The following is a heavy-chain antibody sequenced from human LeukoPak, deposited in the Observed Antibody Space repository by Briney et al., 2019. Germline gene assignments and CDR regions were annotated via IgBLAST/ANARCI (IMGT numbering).Heavy chain of an antibody. CDR3: ARADLDY. CDR2: ISYDGSNK. Sequence: GGSLRLSCAASGFTFSSYAMHWVRQGPGKGLEWVAVISYDGSNKYYADSVTGRFTISRDNSKNTLYLQMNSLRAEDTAVYYSARADLDYWGQGTLVTVSS. J-gene: IGHJ4*02. V-gene: IGHV3-30*04. CDR1: GFTFSSYA.